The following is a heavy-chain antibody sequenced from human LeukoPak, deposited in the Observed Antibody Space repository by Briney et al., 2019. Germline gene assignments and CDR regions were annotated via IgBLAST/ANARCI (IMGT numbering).Heavy chain of an antibody. V-gene: IGHV4-30-2*01. J-gene: IGHJ5*02. CDR2: IYHSGST. Sequence: SQTLSLTCAVSGGSISSGGYSWSWIRQPPGKGLEWIGYIYHSGSTYYNPSLKSRVTISVDRSKTQFSLKLSSVTAADTAVYYCARGGLYGGDNWFDPWGQGTLVTVSS. D-gene: IGHD4-23*01. CDR3: ARGGLYGGDNWFDP. CDR1: GGSISSGGYS.